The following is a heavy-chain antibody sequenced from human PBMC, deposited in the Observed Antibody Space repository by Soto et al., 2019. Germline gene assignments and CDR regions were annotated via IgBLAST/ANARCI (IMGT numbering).Heavy chain of an antibody. CDR2: MNPNSGNT. CDR3: AKEVVRVFDP. Sequence: QVQLVQSGAEVKKPGASVKVSCKTSGYTFTSYDINWVRQATGQGLEWMGWMNPNSGNTGYAQKFQGRVTMTRNTPISQAYMEPGSPRSEDNGGYFRAKEVVRVFDPWGQGTLVTVSS. V-gene: IGHV1-8*01. J-gene: IGHJ5*02. CDR1: GYTFTSYD. D-gene: IGHD3-22*01.